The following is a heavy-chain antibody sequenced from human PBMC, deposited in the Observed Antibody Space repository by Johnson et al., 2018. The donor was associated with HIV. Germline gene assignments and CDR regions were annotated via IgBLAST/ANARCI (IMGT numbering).Heavy chain of an antibody. Sequence: VQLVESGGGLVQPGGSLRLSCAVSGFTVINNYMTWVRQAPGKGLEWVSIIYSRDTTYYADSVKGRFSISRDSSKNTLYLQMNSLRDEDTAVYYCGKNFGKIWGAWGLEVGDAFDIWGQGTMVTVSS. V-gene: IGHV3-66*01. CDR1: GFTVINNY. J-gene: IGHJ3*02. D-gene: IGHD3-3*01. CDR2: IYSRDTT. CDR3: GKNFGKIWGAWGLEVGDAFDI.